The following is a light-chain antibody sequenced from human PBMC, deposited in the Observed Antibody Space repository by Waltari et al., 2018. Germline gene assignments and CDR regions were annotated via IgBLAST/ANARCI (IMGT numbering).Light chain of an antibody. CDR2: DNN. V-gene: IGLV1-51*01. CDR3: ATWDSGLSGV. Sequence: QSVLTQPPSVSATPGQKVTISCFGSSSNIGSNFVSWYQQFPGTAPRLLIYDNNKRPSGSPDRFSGAKSGTSATLDITGLQSGDEADYYCATWDSGLSGVFGGGTKVT. J-gene: IGLJ3*02. CDR1: SSNIGSNF.